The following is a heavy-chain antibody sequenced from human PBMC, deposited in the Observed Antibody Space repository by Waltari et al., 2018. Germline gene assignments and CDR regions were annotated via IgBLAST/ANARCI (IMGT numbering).Heavy chain of an antibody. D-gene: IGHD3-16*01. V-gene: IGHV4-59*01. J-gene: IGHJ3*02. CDR3: ARVGGSDAFDI. CDR2: IYYSGST. CDR1: GGSISSYY. Sequence: QVQLQESGPGLVKPSEPLSLTCTVSGGSISSYYWSWIRQPPGKGLEWIGYIYYSGSTNYNPSLKRRVTISVDTSKNQFSLKLSAVTAADTAVYYCARVGGSDAFDIWGQGTMVTVSS.